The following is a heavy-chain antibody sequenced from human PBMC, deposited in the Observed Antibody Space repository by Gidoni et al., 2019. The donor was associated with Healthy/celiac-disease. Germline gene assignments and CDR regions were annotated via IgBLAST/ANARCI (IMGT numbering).Heavy chain of an antibody. V-gene: IGHV4-30-4*01. D-gene: IGHD3-10*01. CDR2: IDYSGST. CDR3: AREPGWYYGSVSPPEYFQH. Sequence: QVQLQESGPGLVKPSQTLSLTCTVSGGSISSGDYYWSWIRQLPGKGSEWIGYIDYSGSTYYNPYLKSRVTRSVDTSKNQFALKLSSVTAADTAVYYCAREPGWYYGSVSPPEYFQHWGQGTLVTVSS. CDR1: GGSISSGDYY. J-gene: IGHJ1*01.